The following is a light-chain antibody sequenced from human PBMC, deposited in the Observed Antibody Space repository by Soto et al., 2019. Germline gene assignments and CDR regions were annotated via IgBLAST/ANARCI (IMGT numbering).Light chain of an antibody. CDR1: QSVSGN. J-gene: IGKJ1*01. V-gene: IGKV3-20*01. CDR2: GTS. CDR3: QQYGSSPRT. Sequence: EIVMTQSPGTLSVSPGEGATLSCRASQSVSGNLAWYQQKPGQAPRLLIYGTSIRATGVPARFSGGGSGTEFTLTISRLEPEDFAVYYCQQYGSSPRTFGQGTKVDIK.